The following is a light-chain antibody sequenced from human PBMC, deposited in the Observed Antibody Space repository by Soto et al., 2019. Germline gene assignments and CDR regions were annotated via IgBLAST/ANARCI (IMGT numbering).Light chain of an antibody. Sequence: QSVLTQPPSVSAAPGQKVTISCSGSGSNIGNNYVSWYQQIPGTAPKLLIYDNNYRPSGIPDRFSGSKSGTSATLGITGLQTGDEADYYCGAWDSSLSGVVFGGGTQLTVL. J-gene: IGLJ2*01. V-gene: IGLV1-51*01. CDR1: GSNIGNNY. CDR2: DNN. CDR3: GAWDSSLSGVV.